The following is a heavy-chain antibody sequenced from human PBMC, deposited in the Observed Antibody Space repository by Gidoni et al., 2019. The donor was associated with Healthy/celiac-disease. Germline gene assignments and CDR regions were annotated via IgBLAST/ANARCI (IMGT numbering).Heavy chain of an antibody. CDR3: ARERFLEWPLDRGMDV. CDR1: GGSISSGGYY. J-gene: IGHJ6*02. CDR2: IYYSGST. Sequence: QVQLQESGPGLVKPSQTLSLPCTVSGGSISSGGYYWSWIRQHPGKGLEWIGYIYYSGSTYYNPSLKSRVTISVDTSKNQFSLKLSSVTAADTAVYYCARERFLEWPLDRGMDVWGQGTTVTVSS. D-gene: IGHD3-3*01. V-gene: IGHV4-31*03.